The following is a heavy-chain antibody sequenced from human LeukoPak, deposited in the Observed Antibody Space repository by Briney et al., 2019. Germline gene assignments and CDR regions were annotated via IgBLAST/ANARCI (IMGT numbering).Heavy chain of an antibody. Sequence: SQTLSLTCTVSGGSISSGSYYWSWIRQPAGKGLEWVGRIYTSGSTNYNPSLKSRVTISVDTSKNQFSLKLSSATAADTAVYYCARHGGVDPWGQGTLVTVSS. V-gene: IGHV4-61*02. J-gene: IGHJ5*02. CDR2: IYTSGST. CDR3: ARHGGVDP. CDR1: GGSISSGSYY. D-gene: IGHD2-15*01.